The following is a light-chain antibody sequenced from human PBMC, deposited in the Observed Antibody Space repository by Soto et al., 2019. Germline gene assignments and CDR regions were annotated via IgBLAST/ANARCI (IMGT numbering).Light chain of an antibody. V-gene: IGKV3-20*01. J-gene: IGKJ1*01. CDR3: QHYDRAPMWT. Sequence: EIVLTQSPGTLSLSPGGRATLSCRASQSVGDTYLAWYQQKPGQAPRLLMYSTSIRATGIPDRFSGSGSGTDFTLTISRLDPEDFAVYYCQHYDRAPMWTFGQGTKVDIK. CDR1: QSVGDTY. CDR2: STS.